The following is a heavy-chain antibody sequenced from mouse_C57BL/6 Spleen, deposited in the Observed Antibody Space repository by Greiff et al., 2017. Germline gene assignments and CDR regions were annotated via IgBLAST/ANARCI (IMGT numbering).Heavy chain of an antibody. CDR3: ARDDYDY. D-gene: IGHD2-4*01. CDR1: GYTFTDYY. CDR2: INPNNGGT. Sequence: VQLQQSGPELVKPGASVKISCKASGYTFTDYYMTWVKQSHGKSLEWIGDINPNNGGTSYNQKFKGKATLTVDKSSSTAYMELRSLTSEDSAVYYCARDDYDYWGQGTTLTVSS. V-gene: IGHV1-26*01. J-gene: IGHJ2*01.